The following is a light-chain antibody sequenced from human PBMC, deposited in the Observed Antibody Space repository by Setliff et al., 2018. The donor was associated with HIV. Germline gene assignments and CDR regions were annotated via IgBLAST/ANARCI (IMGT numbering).Light chain of an antibody. Sequence: ALTQPASVSGSPGQSITISCTGTSSDIGGYDYVTWYQQHPGKAPKLMINEVNNRPSGVSNRFSGSKSCFTASLTISGLQAEDEADYYCSSYTRSSSYVFGTGTKVTVL. V-gene: IGLV2-14*01. J-gene: IGLJ1*01. CDR2: EVN. CDR1: SSDIGGYDY. CDR3: SSYTRSSSYV.